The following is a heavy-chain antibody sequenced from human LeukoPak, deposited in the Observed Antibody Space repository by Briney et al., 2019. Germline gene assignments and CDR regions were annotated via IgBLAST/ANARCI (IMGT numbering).Heavy chain of an antibody. CDR3: ARAYSSSWYGVDYFDY. Sequence: SETLSLTCTVSGGSISSSSYYWGWIRQPPGKGLEWIGSIYYSGSTYYNPSLKSRVTISVDTSKNQFSLKLSSVTAADTAVYYCARAYSSSWYGVDYFDYWGQGTLVTVSS. CDR1: GGSISSSSYY. V-gene: IGHV4-39*01. CDR2: IYYSGST. D-gene: IGHD6-13*01. J-gene: IGHJ4*02.